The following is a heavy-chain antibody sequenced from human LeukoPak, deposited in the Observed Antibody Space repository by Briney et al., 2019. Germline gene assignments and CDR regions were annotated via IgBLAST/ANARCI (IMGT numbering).Heavy chain of an antibody. CDR3: VREVGRPKTFYFDS. Sequence: GGSLRLSCIASGFVFSRDNMNWARQAPGKGLERVAHISETIYYADSVQGRFTISRDNAKNSLYLQMSNLRVDDTAMYYCVREVGRPKTFYFDSWGRGTPVTVSS. D-gene: IGHD3-16*01. CDR1: GFVFSRDN. J-gene: IGHJ4*02. V-gene: IGHV3-48*04. CDR2: ISETI.